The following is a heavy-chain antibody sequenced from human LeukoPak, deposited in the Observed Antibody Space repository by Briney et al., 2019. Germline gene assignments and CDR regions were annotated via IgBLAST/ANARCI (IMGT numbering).Heavy chain of an antibody. D-gene: IGHD6-19*01. CDR2: ISYDGSNK. Sequence: GGSLRLSCAASGFTFSSYAMHWVRQAPGKGLEWVAVISYDGSNKYYADSVKGRFTISRDNSKNTLYLQMNSLRAEDTAVYYCVRNPSGIAVAWGFDYWGQGTLVTVSS. V-gene: IGHV3-30-3*01. CDR3: VRNPSGIAVAWGFDY. J-gene: IGHJ4*02. CDR1: GFTFSSYA.